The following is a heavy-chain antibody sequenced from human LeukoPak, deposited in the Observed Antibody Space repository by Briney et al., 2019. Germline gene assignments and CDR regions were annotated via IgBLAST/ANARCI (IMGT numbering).Heavy chain of an antibody. V-gene: IGHV3-23*01. CDR1: GFTFSTYS. D-gene: IGHD6-13*01. Sequence: PGGSLTLSCAASGFTFSTYSMNWVRQAPGRGREWVSIISGDGATTDYADSVKGRFTISRDNSRNTLYLQMNSLRVEDTAVYYCAKKDLAAAGPNYFDYWGQGTLVTVSS. J-gene: IGHJ4*02. CDR3: AKKDLAAAGPNYFDY. CDR2: ISGDGATT.